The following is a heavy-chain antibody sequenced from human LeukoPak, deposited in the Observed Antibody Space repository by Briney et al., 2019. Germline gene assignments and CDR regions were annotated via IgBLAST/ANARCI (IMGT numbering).Heavy chain of an antibody. V-gene: IGHV3-30*02. J-gene: IGHJ4*02. CDR1: GFTFSSYG. D-gene: IGHD3-22*01. Sequence: GGSLRLSCAASGFTFSSYGMHWVRQAPGKGLECVAFIRYDGSNKYYADSVKGRFTISRDNSKNTLYLQMNSLRAEDTAVYYCAKEAHYYDSSGYYYANNYWGQGTLVTVSS. CDR3: AKEAHYYDSSGYYYANNY. CDR2: IRYDGSNK.